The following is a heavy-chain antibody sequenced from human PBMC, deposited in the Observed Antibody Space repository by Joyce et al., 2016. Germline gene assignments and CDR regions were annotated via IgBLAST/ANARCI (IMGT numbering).Heavy chain of an antibody. J-gene: IGHJ3*02. CDR2: IYYSGST. V-gene: IGHV4-61*01. D-gene: IGHD3-3*01. CDR1: GGPVSSGSYD. CDR3: ASGFWSGFYLDAFDI. Sequence: QVQLHESGPGLVKPSETLSLTCTVAGGPVSSGSYDWTWIRQPPGKGLEWIGYIYYSGSTNYNPARKSRVTISIDTSKNQFSLKLSSVTAADTAVYYCASGFWSGFYLDAFDIWGQGTMVTVSS.